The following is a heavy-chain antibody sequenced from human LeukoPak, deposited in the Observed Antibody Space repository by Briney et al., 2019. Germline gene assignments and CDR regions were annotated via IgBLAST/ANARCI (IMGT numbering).Heavy chain of an antibody. CDR2: INPSGGST. CDR1: GYTFTSYY. J-gene: IGHJ3*02. V-gene: IGHV1-46*01. D-gene: IGHD3-9*01. CDR3: ARVGMRLRYFDWLPQLRKRGYAFDI. Sequence: SSVKVSCKASGYTFTSYYMHWVRQAPGQRLEWMGIINPSGGSTSYAQKFQGRVTMTSDTSTSTVYMDLSSLSSEDTAVYYCARVGMRLRYFDWLPQLRKRGYAFDIWGQGTMVTVSS.